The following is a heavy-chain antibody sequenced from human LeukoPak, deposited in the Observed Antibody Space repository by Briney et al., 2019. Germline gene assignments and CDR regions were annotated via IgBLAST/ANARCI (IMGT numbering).Heavy chain of an antibody. CDR1: GFTFSIYS. D-gene: IGHD7-27*01. J-gene: IGHJ6*02. V-gene: IGHV3-21*06. CDR2: IDFSSTYI. Sequence: GGSLRLSCAASGFTFSIYSMNWVRQAPGKGLEWVSSIDFSSTYIYYIDSVKGRFTISRDNARNSLYLQMNTLRAEDTAVYYCARDGTGFSSGMGVWGQGTTVTVSS. CDR3: ARDGTGFSSGMGV.